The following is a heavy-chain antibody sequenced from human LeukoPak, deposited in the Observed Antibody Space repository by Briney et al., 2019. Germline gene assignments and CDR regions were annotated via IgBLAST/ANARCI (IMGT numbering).Heavy chain of an antibody. CDR3: AREPRYSSSSGVYYYYYMDV. D-gene: IGHD6-6*01. CDR1: GYTFTSYD. CDR2: MNPNSGNT. V-gene: IGHV1-8*03. J-gene: IGHJ6*03. Sequence: GASVKVSCKASGYTFTSYDINWVRQATGRGIECMGWMNPNSGNTGYAQKFQGRVTITRNTSISTAYMELSSLRSEDTAVYYCAREPRYSSSSGVYYYYYMDVWGKGTTVTVSS.